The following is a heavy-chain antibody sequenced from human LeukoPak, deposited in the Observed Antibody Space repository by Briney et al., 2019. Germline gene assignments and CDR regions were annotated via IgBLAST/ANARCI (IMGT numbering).Heavy chain of an antibody. D-gene: IGHD5-18*01. CDR3: AKDTEGLPGYSYEGYFDY. J-gene: IGHJ4*02. CDR1: GFTFSSAA. V-gene: IGHV3-23*01. Sequence: GGSLRLSCAASGFTFSSAAMTWVRQAPGKGLEWVSAISGSGGSTYYADSVKGRFTISRDNSKNTLYLQINSLRAKDTAVYYCAKDTEGLPGYSYEGYFDYWGQGTLVTVSS. CDR2: ISGSGGST.